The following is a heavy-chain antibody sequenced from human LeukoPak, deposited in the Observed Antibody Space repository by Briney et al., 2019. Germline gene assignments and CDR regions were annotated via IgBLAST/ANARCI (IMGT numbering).Heavy chain of an antibody. CDR2: IYHSGSP. Sequence: SETLSLTWAVSGGSISSNNWWGWVRPPPGKGLEWIGEIYHSGSPNYNPSLKSRVTISVDKSRNHFSLNLSSVTAADTAVYYCARDCSGGSCYGAFDIWGQGTMVTVSS. V-gene: IGHV4-4*02. D-gene: IGHD2-15*01. J-gene: IGHJ3*02. CDR1: GGSISSNNW. CDR3: ARDCSGGSCYGAFDI.